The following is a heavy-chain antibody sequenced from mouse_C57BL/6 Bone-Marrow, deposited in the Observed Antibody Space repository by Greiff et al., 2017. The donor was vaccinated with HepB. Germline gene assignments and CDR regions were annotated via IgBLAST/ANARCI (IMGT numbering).Heavy chain of an antibody. Sequence: QVQLKQPGAELVKPGASVKLSCKASGYTFTSYWMHWVKQRPGRGLEWIGRIDPNSGGTKYTEKFKSKATMTVDKPPSAAYMQLSSLTSEDSAVYYCARGLRAWFAYWGQGTLVTVSA. CDR1: GYTFTSYW. V-gene: IGHV1-72*01. J-gene: IGHJ3*01. CDR3: ARGLRAWFAY. D-gene: IGHD1-1*01. CDR2: IDPNSGGT.